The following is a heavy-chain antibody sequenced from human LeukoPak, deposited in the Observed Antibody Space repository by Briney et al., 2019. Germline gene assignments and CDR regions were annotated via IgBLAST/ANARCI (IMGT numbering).Heavy chain of an antibody. D-gene: IGHD4-23*01. Sequence: SETLSLTCTVSGGSISSSSYYWGWIRQPPGKGLEWNGSIYYSGSTYYNPSLKSRVTISVDTSKNQFSMKLSSVTAADTAVYYCASLGRMEGGNISDYWGQGTLVTVSS. V-gene: IGHV4-39*01. J-gene: IGHJ4*02. CDR3: ASLGRMEGGNISDY. CDR1: GGSISSSSYY. CDR2: IYYSGST.